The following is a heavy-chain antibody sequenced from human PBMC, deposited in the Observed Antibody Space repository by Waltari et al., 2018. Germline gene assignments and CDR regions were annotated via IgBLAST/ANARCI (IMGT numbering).Heavy chain of an antibody. CDR2: IYSGGSST. CDR1: GFTFSSYA. Sequence: EVQLLESGGGLVQPGGSLRLSCAASGFTFSSYAMSWVRPAPGKGLEWVSVIYSGGSSTYYADSVKGRFTISRDNSKNTLYLQMNSLRAEDTAVYYCAKGVLDYYGSGVDYWGQGTLVTVSS. J-gene: IGHJ4*02. CDR3: AKGVLDYYGSGVDY. D-gene: IGHD3-10*01. V-gene: IGHV3-23*03.